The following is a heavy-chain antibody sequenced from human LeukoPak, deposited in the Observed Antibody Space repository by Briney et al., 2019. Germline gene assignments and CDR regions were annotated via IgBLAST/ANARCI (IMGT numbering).Heavy chain of an antibody. D-gene: IGHD6-13*01. V-gene: IGHV3-30*04. CDR2: ISFEGTNT. CDR1: KFTFMSYA. J-gene: IGHJ4*02. CDR3: AKEDEAAAGFSTEAYFDY. Sequence: GGSLRLSCAASKFTFMSYAMHWVRQAPGKGLEWVALISFEGTNTYYADSVKGRFTISRDNSKNTLYLQMNSLRAEDTAVYYCAKEDEAAAGFSTEAYFDYWGQGTLVTVSS.